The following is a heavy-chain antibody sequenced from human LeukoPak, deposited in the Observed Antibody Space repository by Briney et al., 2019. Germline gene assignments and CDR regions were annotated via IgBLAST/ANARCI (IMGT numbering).Heavy chain of an antibody. D-gene: IGHD2-2*01. V-gene: IGHV1-24*01. J-gene: IGHJ4*02. CDR2: FDPEDGET. Sequence: ASVKVSCKVSGYTLTELSMHWVRQAPGKGLEWMGGFDPEDGETIYAQKFKGRVTMTEDTSTDTAYMELSSLRSEDTAVYYCATGINQLLLFDYWGQGTLVTVSS. CDR1: GYTLTELS. CDR3: ATGINQLLLFDY.